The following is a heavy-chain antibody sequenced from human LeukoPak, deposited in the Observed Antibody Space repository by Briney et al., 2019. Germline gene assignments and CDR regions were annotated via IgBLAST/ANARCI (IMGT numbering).Heavy chain of an antibody. CDR3: ARDGPSMVRESRTHYYYYYYMDV. J-gene: IGHJ6*03. CDR2: INPNSGGT. V-gene: IGHV1-2*02. D-gene: IGHD3-10*01. Sequence: GASVKVSCKASGYTFTGYYMHWVRQAPGQGLEWMGWINPNSGGTNYAQKFQGRVTMTRDTSISTAYMELSRLRSDDTAVYYCARDGPSMVRESRTHYYYYYYMDVWGKGTTVTVSS. CDR1: GYTFTGYY.